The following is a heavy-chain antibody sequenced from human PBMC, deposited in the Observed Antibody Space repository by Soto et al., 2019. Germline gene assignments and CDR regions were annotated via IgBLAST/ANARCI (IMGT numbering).Heavy chain of an antibody. CDR2: LVVGSGNT. V-gene: IGHV1-58*01. CDR1: GFMFTSSA. CDR3: AAVPVLRFLKWLPAYFDY. D-gene: IGHD3-3*01. Sequence: SVKVSCKTSGFMFTSSAVQWVRQARRQRLEWIGWLVVGSGNTHYAQHFQERVTLTRDMSTGTAYMELSSLRSEDTAVYYCAAVPVLRFLKWLPAYFDYWGQGTLVTVSS. J-gene: IGHJ4*02.